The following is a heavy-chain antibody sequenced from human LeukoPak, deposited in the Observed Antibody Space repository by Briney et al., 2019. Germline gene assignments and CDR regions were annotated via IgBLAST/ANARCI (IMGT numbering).Heavy chain of an antibody. V-gene: IGHV1-69*10. CDR3: ARDGEDYGGNSASYGMDV. Sequence: ASVKVSCTASGGTFSSYAISWVRQAPGQGLEWMGRIIPILGIANYAQKFQGRVTITADKSTSTAYMELSSLRSEATAVYYCARDGEDYGGNSASYGMDVWGQGTTVTVSS. CDR2: IIPILGIA. CDR1: GGTFSSYA. J-gene: IGHJ6*02. D-gene: IGHD4-23*01.